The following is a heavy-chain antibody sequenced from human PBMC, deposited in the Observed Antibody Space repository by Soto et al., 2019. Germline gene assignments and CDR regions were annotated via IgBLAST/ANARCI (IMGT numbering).Heavy chain of an antibody. D-gene: IGHD2-2*01. V-gene: IGHV3-48*01. J-gene: IGHJ6*04. CDR2: ISSSSSTI. CDR3: ARADIVVVPAATPTPARTTVILDV. CDR1: GFTFSSYS. Sequence: GGSLRLSCAASGFTFSSYSMNWVRQAPGKGLEWVSYISSSSSTIYYADSVKGRFTISRDNAKNSLYLQMNSLRAEDTAVYYCARADIVVVPAATPTPARTTVILDVWGKGTTVTVSS.